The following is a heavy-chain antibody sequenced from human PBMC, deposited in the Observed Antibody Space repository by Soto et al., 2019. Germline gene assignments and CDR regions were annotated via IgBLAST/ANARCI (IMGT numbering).Heavy chain of an antibody. V-gene: IGHV3-74*01. CDR1: AFTFSSYW. J-gene: IGHJ6*02. CDR2: IDADGSST. Sequence: PGWSLRLSCGASAFTFSSYWMRWVRQAPGKGLVRVSRIDADGSSTSYADSVKGRFTISRDNAKNTLYLQLNSLRAEDTAVYYSARESVSICSSTSCYTEPRGMDVWGQGTTVTVSS. D-gene: IGHD2-2*02. CDR3: ARESVSICSSTSCYTEPRGMDV.